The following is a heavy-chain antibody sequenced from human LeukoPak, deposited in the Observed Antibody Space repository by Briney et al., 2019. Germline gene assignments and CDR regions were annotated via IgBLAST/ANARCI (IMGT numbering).Heavy chain of an antibody. CDR2: INHSGST. CDR1: GESFSGYY. V-gene: IGHV4-34*01. J-gene: IGHJ6*02. Sequence: SETLSLTCAVYGESFSGYYWSWIRQPPGKGLEWIGEINHSGSTNYNLSLKSRVTISVDTSKNQFSLKLSSVTAAHTAVYYCARKLRYFDWLLTPATNYGMDVWGQGTTVIVSS. CDR3: ARKLRYFDWLLTPATNYGMDV. D-gene: IGHD3-9*01.